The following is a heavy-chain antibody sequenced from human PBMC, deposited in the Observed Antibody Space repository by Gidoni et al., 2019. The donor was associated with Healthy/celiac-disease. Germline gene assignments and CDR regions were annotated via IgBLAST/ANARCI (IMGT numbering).Heavy chain of an antibody. Sequence: EVQLVEAGGGLVQPVGSLRLSCAASGCTFRSYSMNWVSKAPGNGREWVSYISSSSSTRYYADSVKGRFTISRDNAKNSLYLQMNILRAEDTAVYYCARGGIAVAGQGWGFDYWGQGTLVTVSS. J-gene: IGHJ4*02. CDR1: GCTFRSYS. V-gene: IGHV3-48*01. D-gene: IGHD6-19*01. CDR2: ISSSSSTR. CDR3: ARGGIAVAGQGWGFDY.